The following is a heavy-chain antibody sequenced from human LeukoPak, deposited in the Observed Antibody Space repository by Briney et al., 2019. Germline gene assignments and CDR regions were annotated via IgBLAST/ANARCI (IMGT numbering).Heavy chain of an antibody. J-gene: IGHJ4*02. Sequence: SETLSLTCSVSGGSTSSYYWSWIRQPPGKGLQWIGYIYYSGTTNYNPSLKSRITMSVDTSKNQFSLNLSSVTAADTAVYYCARVSNSGTYYFLDCWGQGTLVTVSS. D-gene: IGHD1-26*01. CDR2: IYYSGTT. CDR3: ARVSNSGTYYFLDC. CDR1: GGSTSSYY. V-gene: IGHV4-59*01.